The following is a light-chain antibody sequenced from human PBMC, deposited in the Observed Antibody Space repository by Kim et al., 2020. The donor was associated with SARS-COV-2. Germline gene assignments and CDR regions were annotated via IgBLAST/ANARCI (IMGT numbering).Light chain of an antibody. Sequence: SVSPGQQASITGSGDKLGDKYACWYQQKPGQSPVLVIYQDTKRPSGIPERFSGSNSGNSATLTISGTQAMDEADYYCQAWDSSTKGFGTGTKVTVL. CDR2: QDT. V-gene: IGLV3-1*01. CDR1: KLGDKY. CDR3: QAWDSSTKG. J-gene: IGLJ1*01.